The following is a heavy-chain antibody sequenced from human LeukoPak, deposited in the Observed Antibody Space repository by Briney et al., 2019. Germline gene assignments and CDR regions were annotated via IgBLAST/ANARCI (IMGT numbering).Heavy chain of an antibody. V-gene: IGHV1-2*02. J-gene: IGHJ5*02. CDR1: GYTFTGYY. Sequence: ASVKVSCKASGYTFTGYYMHWVRQAPGQGLEWMGWINPNSGGTNYAQKFQGRVTMTRDTSISTAYMELSRLRSDDTAVYYCARGRYCSSTSCYMWFDPWGQGTLVTVSS. CDR3: ARGRYCSSTSCYMWFDP. D-gene: IGHD2-2*02. CDR2: INPNSGGT.